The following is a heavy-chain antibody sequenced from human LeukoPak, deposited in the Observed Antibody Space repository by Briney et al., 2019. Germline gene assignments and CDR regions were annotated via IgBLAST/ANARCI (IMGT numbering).Heavy chain of an antibody. D-gene: IGHD6-13*01. CDR3: ARETIAAAETSDY. V-gene: IGHV4-39*02. Sequence: SETLSLTCTVSGGSISSSSYYWGWIRQPPGKGLEWIGSIYYSGSTYYNPSLKGRVTISVDTSKNQFSLKLSSVTAADTAVYYCARETIAAAETSDYWGQGTLVTVSS. J-gene: IGHJ4*02. CDR1: GGSISSSSYY. CDR2: IYYSGST.